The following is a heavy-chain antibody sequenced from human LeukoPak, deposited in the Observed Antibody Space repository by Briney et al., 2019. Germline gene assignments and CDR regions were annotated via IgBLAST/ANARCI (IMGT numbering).Heavy chain of an antibody. J-gene: IGHJ4*02. CDR2: ISWNSGSI. Sequence: GGSLRLSCAASGFTFDDYAMHWVRQAPGKGLEWVSGISWNSGSIGYADSVKGRFTISRDNAKNSLYLQMNSLRAEDTALCYCAKDISPHCSGSDYWGQGTLVTVSS. CDR1: GFTFDDYA. V-gene: IGHV3-9*01. D-gene: IGHD2-15*01. CDR3: AKDISPHCSGSDY.